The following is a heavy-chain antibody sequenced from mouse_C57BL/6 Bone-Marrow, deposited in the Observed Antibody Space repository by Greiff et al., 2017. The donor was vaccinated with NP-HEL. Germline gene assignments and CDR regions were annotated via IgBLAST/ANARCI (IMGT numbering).Heavy chain of an antibody. Sequence: QVHVKQSGAELARPGASVKMSCKASGYTFTSYTMHWVKQRPGQGLEWIGYINPSSGYTKYNQKFKDKATLTADKSSSTAYMQLSSLTSEDSAVYFCARYYYGSDYWGQGTTLTVSS. J-gene: IGHJ2*01. CDR3: ARYYYGSDY. V-gene: IGHV1-4*01. CDR2: INPSSGYT. D-gene: IGHD1-1*01. CDR1: GYTFTSYT.